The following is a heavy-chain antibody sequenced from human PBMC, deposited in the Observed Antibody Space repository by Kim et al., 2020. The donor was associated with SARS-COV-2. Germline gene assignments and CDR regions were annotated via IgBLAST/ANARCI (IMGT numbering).Heavy chain of an antibody. CDR2: IWYDGSNK. D-gene: IGHD3-22*01. CDR1: GFTFSSYG. V-gene: IGHV3-33*06. J-gene: IGHJ4*02. Sequence: GGSLRLSCAASGFTFSSYGMHWVRQAPGKGLEWVAVIWYDGSNKYYADSVKGRFTISRDNSKNTLYLQMNSLRAEDTAVYYCAKGLYRLASNQASGYSGDWGQGTLVTVSS. CDR3: AKGLYRLASNQASGYSGD.